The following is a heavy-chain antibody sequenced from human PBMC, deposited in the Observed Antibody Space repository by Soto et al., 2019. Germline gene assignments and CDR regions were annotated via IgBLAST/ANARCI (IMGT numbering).Heavy chain of an antibody. D-gene: IGHD2-2*01. V-gene: IGHV3-48*03. CDR2: ISSSGSTI. J-gene: IGHJ6*02. Sequence: GGSLRLSCAASGFTFSSYEMNWVRQAPGKGLEWVSYISSSGSTIYYADSVKGRFTISRDNAKNSLYLQMNRLRAEDTAVYYCARAPKYCSSTSCYWYYYYGMDVWGQGTTVTVSS. CDR3: ARAPKYCSSTSCYWYYYYGMDV. CDR1: GFTFSSYE.